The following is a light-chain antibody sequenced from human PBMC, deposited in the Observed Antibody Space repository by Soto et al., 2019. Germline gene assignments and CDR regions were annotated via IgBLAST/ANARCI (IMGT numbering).Light chain of an antibody. V-gene: IGKV3-11*01. CDR2: DAS. CDR1: QSVSTY. J-gene: IGKJ1*01. Sequence: EIVLTQSPATLSLSPGQRATLSCRARQSVSTYLSWYQQKPCQAHRLLIYDASTRATGIPARFSGSGSGTDFAPTIISLEPEDVAVYYCQQRSNCPPTWTFCQGTKVEIK. CDR3: QQRSNCPPTWT.